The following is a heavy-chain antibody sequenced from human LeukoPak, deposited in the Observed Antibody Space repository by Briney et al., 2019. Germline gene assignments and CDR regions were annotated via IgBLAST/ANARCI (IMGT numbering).Heavy chain of an antibody. Sequence: GGSLRLSCAASGFTFSSYAMHWVRQAPGKGLEWVAVISYDGSNKYYADSVKGRFTISRDNSKNTLYLQMNSLRAEDTAVYYCAKSGSSWYKYYFDYWGQGTLVTVSS. V-gene: IGHV3-30-3*02. D-gene: IGHD6-13*01. CDR3: AKSGSSWYKYYFDY. J-gene: IGHJ4*02. CDR2: ISYDGSNK. CDR1: GFTFSSYA.